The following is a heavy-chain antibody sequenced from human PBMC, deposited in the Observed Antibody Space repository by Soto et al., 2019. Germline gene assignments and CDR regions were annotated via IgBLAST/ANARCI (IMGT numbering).Heavy chain of an antibody. Sequence: EVQLVESGGGLIQPGGSLRLSCAASGFTFSSNDMNWVRQAPGKGLEWVSLIYSGGSTYYADSVKARFTISRHNTKNTLYLQMSSLRAEDTAVYYCATRPFLPVATWGQGTMVTVSS. CDR2: IYSGGST. J-gene: IGHJ3*01. D-gene: IGHD3-3*01. CDR3: ATRPFLPVAT. V-gene: IGHV3-53*01. CDR1: GFTFSSND.